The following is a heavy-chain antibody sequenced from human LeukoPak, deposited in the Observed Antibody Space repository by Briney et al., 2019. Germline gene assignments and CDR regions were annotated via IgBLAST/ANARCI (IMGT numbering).Heavy chain of an antibody. CDR2: ISGSGGST. CDR3: AKGLYSGYDTPQFTLDY. Sequence: TGGSLRLSCAASGFTFSSYAMSWVRQAPGKGLEWVSAISGSGGSTYYADSVKGRFTISRDNSKNTLYLQMNSLRAEDTAVYYCAKGLYSGYDTPQFTLDYWGQGTLVTVSS. V-gene: IGHV3-23*01. CDR1: GFTFSSYA. D-gene: IGHD5-12*01. J-gene: IGHJ4*02.